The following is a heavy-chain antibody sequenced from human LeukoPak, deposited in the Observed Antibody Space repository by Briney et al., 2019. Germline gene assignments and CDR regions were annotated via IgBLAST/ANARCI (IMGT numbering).Heavy chain of an antibody. CDR2: IIPILGIA. CDR3: ARVRGSYYYGSGSYYNPYYYGMDV. D-gene: IGHD3-10*01. Sequence: SVKVSCTASGGTFSSYAISWVRQAPGQGLEWMGRIIPILGIANYAQKFQGRVTTTTDTSTSTAYLELRSLRSDDTAVYYCARVRGSYYYGSGSYYNPYYYGMDVRGQGTTVTVSS. CDR1: GGTFSSYA. V-gene: IGHV1-69*04. J-gene: IGHJ6*02.